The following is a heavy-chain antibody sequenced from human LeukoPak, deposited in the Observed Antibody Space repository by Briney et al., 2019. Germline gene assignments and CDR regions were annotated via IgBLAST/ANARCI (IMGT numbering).Heavy chain of an antibody. CDR2: IYPGDSDT. V-gene: IGHV5-51*01. CDR1: GYTFTSHW. D-gene: IGHD4-17*01. CDR3: ARYGENNFDY. J-gene: IGHJ4*02. Sequence: GESLKISCQVSGYTFTSHWIGRVRQMPGKGLEWMGFIYPGDSDTKYSPSFQGQVTISADKSISTAHLQWSSLTASDTAMYYCARYGENNFDYWGQGTLVTVSP.